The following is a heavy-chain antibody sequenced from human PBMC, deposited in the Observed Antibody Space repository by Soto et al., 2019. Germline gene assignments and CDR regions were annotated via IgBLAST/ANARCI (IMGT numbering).Heavy chain of an antibody. D-gene: IGHD3-3*01. J-gene: IGHJ6*03. CDR1: SGPIRSLY. CDR3: ARNYDFWSGYDPYYYYMDV. V-gene: IGHV4-59*08. Sequence: PSEGLFLTLTVSSGPIRSLYLSWIREPPGEGVEWIAYIYYSGSTNYNPSLKSRVTISVDTSKNQFSLKLSSVTAADTAVYYCARNYDFWSGYDPYYYYMDVWGKGTTVTVSS. CDR2: IYYSGST.